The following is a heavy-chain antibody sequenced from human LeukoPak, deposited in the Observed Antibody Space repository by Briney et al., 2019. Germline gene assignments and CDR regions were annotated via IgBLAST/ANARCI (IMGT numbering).Heavy chain of an antibody. Sequence: KPSETLSLTCTVSGYSISSGYYWGWIRQPPGKGLEWIGSIYHSGSTYYNPSLKSRVTISVDTSKNHFSLKLSSVTAADTAVYYCARTVPYSSWYINWFDPWGQGTLVTVSS. V-gene: IGHV4-38-2*02. CDR2: IYHSGST. CDR3: ARTVPYSSWYINWFDP. J-gene: IGHJ5*02. CDR1: GYSISSGYY. D-gene: IGHD6-13*01.